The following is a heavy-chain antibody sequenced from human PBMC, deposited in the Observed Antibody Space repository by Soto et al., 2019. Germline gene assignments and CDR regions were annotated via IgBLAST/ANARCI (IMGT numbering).Heavy chain of an antibody. V-gene: IGHV3-23*01. Sequence: GGSLRLSCAASGFTFSSYAMSWVRQAPGKELEWVSAISGSGGSTYYADSVKGRFTISRDNSKNTLYLQMNSLRAEDTAVYYCAKANSNDLYYYYGMDVWGQGTTVTVSS. CDR2: ISGSGGST. CDR3: AKANSNDLYYYYGMDV. D-gene: IGHD6-13*01. CDR1: GFTFSSYA. J-gene: IGHJ6*02.